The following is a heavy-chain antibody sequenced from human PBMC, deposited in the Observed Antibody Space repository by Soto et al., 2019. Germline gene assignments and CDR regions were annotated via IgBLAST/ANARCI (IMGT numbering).Heavy chain of an antibody. Sequence: SVKVSCKASGGTFSSYAISWVRQAPGQGLEWMGGIIPIFGTANYAQKFQGRVTITADESTSTAYMELSSLRSEDTAMYYCARESTLTTHSYYSMDVWGQGTTVTVSS. J-gene: IGHJ6*02. V-gene: IGHV1-69*13. CDR1: GGTFSSYA. CDR2: IIPIFGTA. CDR3: ARESTLTTHSYYSMDV. D-gene: IGHD4-4*01.